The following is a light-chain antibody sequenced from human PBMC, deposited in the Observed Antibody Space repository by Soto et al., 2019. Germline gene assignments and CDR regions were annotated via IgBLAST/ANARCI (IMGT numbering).Light chain of an antibody. V-gene: IGKV1-27*01. CDR3: QEHYNAPPVA. Sequence: DIQMTQSPSSLSASVGDRVTITCRASQDIDHSLAWYQQKPGKVPKVLIYSASTLQSGVPSRFSGTGSGTDFTLTITGLQPEDVATYYCQEHYNAPPVAFGPGTKVDV. CDR2: SAS. J-gene: IGKJ3*01. CDR1: QDIDHS.